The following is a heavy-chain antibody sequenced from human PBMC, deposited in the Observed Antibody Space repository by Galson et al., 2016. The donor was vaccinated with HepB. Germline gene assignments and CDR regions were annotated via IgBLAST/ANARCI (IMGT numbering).Heavy chain of an antibody. V-gene: IGHV4-34*01. CDR2: INHSENT. D-gene: IGHD3-22*01. CDR1: GGSFSDYY. Sequence: SETLSLTCAVYGGSFSDYYWSWIRQSPGKGLEWIGEINHSENTNYNPSLKSRVTISLDTSKNQFFLRLSSVTAADTAVYYCARGPYYYYSSGYYYYYNGMDVWGQGTTVTVSS. CDR3: ARGPYYYYSSGYYYYYNGMDV. J-gene: IGHJ6*02.